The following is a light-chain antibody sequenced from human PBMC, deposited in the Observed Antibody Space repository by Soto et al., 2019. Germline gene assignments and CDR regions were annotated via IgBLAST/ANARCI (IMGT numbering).Light chain of an antibody. J-gene: IGLJ2*01. CDR1: SSDDGDYSY. Sequence: QSALTQPRAGSRSHGHSGTLSCTGTSSDDGDYSYVSWYQQLPGKAPKLMIYDVNKRPSGVPDRFSGYRSGNAASLTISGLQAEDEADYYCSPYAGFAVAFGAGTK. CDR2: DVN. CDR3: SPYAGFAVA. V-gene: IGLV2-11*01.